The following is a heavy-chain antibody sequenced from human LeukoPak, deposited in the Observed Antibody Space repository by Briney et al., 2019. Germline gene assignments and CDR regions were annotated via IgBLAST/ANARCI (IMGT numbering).Heavy chain of an antibody. CDR3: ARRGAYSNYNGLFDY. Sequence: NPSETLSLTCTVSGGSISSSSYYWGWIRQPPGKGLEWIGSIYYSGSTYYNPSLKSRVTISVDTSKSQFSLKLSSVTAADTAVYYCARRGAYSNYNGLFDYWGQGTLVTVSS. J-gene: IGHJ4*02. CDR2: IYYSGST. V-gene: IGHV4-39*01. D-gene: IGHD4-11*01. CDR1: GGSISSSSYY.